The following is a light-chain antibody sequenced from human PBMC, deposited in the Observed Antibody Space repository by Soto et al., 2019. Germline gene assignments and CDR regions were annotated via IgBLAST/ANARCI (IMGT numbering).Light chain of an antibody. CDR1: QSLISS. J-gene: IGKJ1*01. CDR3: QQYNNWPQT. Sequence: MTQSPDTLSVSLGERATLSCRAIQSLISSLAWYQQKPGQAPSLLIYDASTRATGIPARFSGSGSGTDFTLTISGLQSEDFAVYYCQQYNNWPQTFGQGTKVDIK. CDR2: DAS. V-gene: IGKV3-15*01.